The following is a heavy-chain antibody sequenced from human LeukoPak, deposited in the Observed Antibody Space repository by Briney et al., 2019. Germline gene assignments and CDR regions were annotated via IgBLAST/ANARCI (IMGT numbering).Heavy chain of an antibody. Sequence: PSETLSLTCAVYGGSFSGYCWSWIRQPPGKGLEWIGEINHSGSTNYNPSLKSRVTISVDTSKNQFSLKLSSVTAADTAVYYCARGRPGCGRNLNSECSRYFDYWGQGTLVTVSS. CDR2: INHSGST. CDR1: GGSFSGYC. J-gene: IGHJ4*02. CDR3: ARGRPGCGRNLNSECSRYFDY. D-gene: IGHD1-26*01. V-gene: IGHV4-34*01.